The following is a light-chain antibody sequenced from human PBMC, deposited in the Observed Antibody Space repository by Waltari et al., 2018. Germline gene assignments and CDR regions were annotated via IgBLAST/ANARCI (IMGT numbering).Light chain of an antibody. CDR1: QDISNS. CDR3: QQYNSYPRT. CDR2: AAS. J-gene: IGKJ1*01. Sequence: DIQITQSPSPLSASVGDRFTITCRASQDISNSLAWLQQKPGKAPKPLIYAASTLESGVPSKFSGSGSGTDFTLTISSLQPEDFATYYCQQYNSYPRTFGQGTKVEIK. V-gene: IGKV1-16*02.